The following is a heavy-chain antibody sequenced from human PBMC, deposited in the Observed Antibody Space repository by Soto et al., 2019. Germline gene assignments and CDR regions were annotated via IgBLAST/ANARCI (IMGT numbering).Heavy chain of an antibody. V-gene: IGHV4-39*01. CDR3: ARRFGIAAASGAFDI. Sequence: PSETLSLTCTVSGGSISSSSYYWGWIRQPPGKGLEWIGSIYYSGSTYYNPSLKSRVTISVDTSKNQFSLKLSSVTAADTAVYYCARRFGIAAASGAFDIWGQGTMVTVSS. CDR1: GGSISSSSYY. D-gene: IGHD6-13*01. J-gene: IGHJ3*02. CDR2: IYYSGST.